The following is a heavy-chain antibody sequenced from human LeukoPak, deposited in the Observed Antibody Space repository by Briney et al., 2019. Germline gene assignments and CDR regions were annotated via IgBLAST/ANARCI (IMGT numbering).Heavy chain of an antibody. V-gene: IGHV3-23*01. Sequence: PGGSLRLSCAASGFTFSNYVMSWVRQAPGKVLGWVSAISGSGVSTYYADSVKGRFTISRDNSKNTLFLQMNSLRAEDTAVYYCAKVELRYFEVIDYWGQGALVTVSS. J-gene: IGHJ4*02. CDR3: AKVELRYFEVIDY. CDR1: GFTFSNYV. D-gene: IGHD3-9*01. CDR2: ISGSGVST.